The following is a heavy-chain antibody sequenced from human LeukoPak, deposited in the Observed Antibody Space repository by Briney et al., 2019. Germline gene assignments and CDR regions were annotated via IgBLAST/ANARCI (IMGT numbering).Heavy chain of an antibody. J-gene: IGHJ5*02. Sequence: ASVKVSCKASGYTFTSYGISWVRQAPGQGLEWMGWISAYNGNTNYAQKLQGRVTMTTDTSTSTAYMELRSLRSDDTAVYYCARVGPPRYYYDSSGYYASWFDPWGQGTLVTVSS. V-gene: IGHV1-18*01. D-gene: IGHD3-22*01. CDR3: ARVGPPRYYYDSSGYYASWFDP. CDR1: GYTFTSYG. CDR2: ISAYNGNT.